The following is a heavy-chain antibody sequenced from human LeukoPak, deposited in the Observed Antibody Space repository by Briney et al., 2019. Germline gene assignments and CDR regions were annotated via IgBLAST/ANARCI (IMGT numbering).Heavy chain of an antibody. CDR1: GGSFSGYY. J-gene: IGHJ3*02. D-gene: IGHD3-22*01. CDR2: INHSGST. Sequence: PSETLSLTCAVYGGSFSGYYWSWIRQPPGKGLEWIGEINHSGSTNYNPSLKSRVTISVDTSKNQFSLKLSSVTAADTAVYYCARGDSSGYYYVFAADDFDIWGQGTMVTVSS. CDR3: ARGDSSGYYYVFAADDFDI. V-gene: IGHV4-34*01.